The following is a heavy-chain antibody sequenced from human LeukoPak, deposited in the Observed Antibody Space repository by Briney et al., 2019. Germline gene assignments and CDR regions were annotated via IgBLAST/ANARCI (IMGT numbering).Heavy chain of an antibody. CDR1: GYTFTSYG. J-gene: IGHJ4*02. Sequence: ASVKVSCKASGYTFTSYGISWVRQAPGQGLEWMGWISAYNGNTNYAQKLQGRVTMTTDTSTSTAYMELTSLRSDDTAVYYCARAPAYRSYGDYGYWGQGTLVTVSS. D-gene: IGHD4-17*01. V-gene: IGHV1-18*01. CDR2: ISAYNGNT. CDR3: ARAPAYRSYGDYGY.